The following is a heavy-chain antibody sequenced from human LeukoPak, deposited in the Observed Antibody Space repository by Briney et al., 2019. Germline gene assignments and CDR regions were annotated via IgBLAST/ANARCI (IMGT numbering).Heavy chain of an antibody. CDR2: INPNSGGT. J-gene: IGHJ6*02. Sequence: ASVKVSCKASGYTFTDYCFHWVRQAPGQGLEWMGWINPNSGGTNYAQKFQGRVTMTRDTSINTAYMELSRLSSDDTAVYYCARDKLAYYYYYGMDVWGQGTTVTVSS. CDR1: GYTFTDYC. D-gene: IGHD1-1*01. CDR3: ARDKLAYYYYYGMDV. V-gene: IGHV1-2*02.